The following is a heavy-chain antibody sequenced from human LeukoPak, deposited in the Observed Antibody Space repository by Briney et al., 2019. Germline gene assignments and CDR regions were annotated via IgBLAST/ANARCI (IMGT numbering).Heavy chain of an antibody. CDR1: GFTFSSYS. J-gene: IGHJ6*02. D-gene: IGHD2-2*01. V-gene: IGHV3-48*01. CDR2: ISSSSSTI. Sequence: GSLRLSCAASGFTFSSYSMNWVRQAPGKGLEWVSYISSSSSTIYYADSVKGRFTISRDNAKNSLYLQMNSLRAEDTAVYYCAREYCSSTSCLYGMDVWGQGTTVTVSS. CDR3: AREYCSSTSCLYGMDV.